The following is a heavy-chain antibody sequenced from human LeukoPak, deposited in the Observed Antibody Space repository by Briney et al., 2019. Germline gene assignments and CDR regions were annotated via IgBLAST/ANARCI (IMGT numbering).Heavy chain of an antibody. J-gene: IGHJ4*02. D-gene: IGHD1-1*01. V-gene: IGHV3-48*01. CDR3: VRVKGTYFDY. CDR2: ISSSSSNI. CDR1: GFPLSSYS. Sequence: PGGCLRLSCTASGFPLSSYSINWVRQAPGKGLEWISYISSSSSNIYYLDSVQGRLTVSRDNERNSLFLQIDSPRAEDTAVYYCVRVKGTYFDYWGQGSLVTVSS.